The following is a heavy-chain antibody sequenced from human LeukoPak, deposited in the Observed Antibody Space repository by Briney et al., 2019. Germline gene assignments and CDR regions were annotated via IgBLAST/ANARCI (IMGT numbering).Heavy chain of an antibody. D-gene: IGHD3-10*01. J-gene: IGHJ5*02. Sequence: PSETLSLTCTVSGGSISSNFWSWIRHPPQKGLEWDGYIYYSGSTNYNPSLKSRVTISVDTSKNQFSLKLSSVTAADTAVYYCARGGYYGSGNDFRFDPWGQGTLVTVSS. CDR3: ARGGYYGSGNDFRFDP. CDR1: GGSISSNF. V-gene: IGHV4-59*01. CDR2: IYYSGST.